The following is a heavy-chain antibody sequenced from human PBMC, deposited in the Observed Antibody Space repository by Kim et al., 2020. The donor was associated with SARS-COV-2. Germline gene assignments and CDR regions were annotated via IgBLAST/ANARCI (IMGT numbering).Heavy chain of an antibody. CDR3: ARENIVYYYMDV. CDR2: AQNSGST. Sequence: SETLSLTCNVSGGSISKFYWSWIRQPPGKGLEWIGYAQNSGSTHYNPSLESRVTISIDTSKNQFSLKLNSVTAADTAVYYCARENIVYYYMDVWGRGTTVTVSS. CDR1: GGSISKFY. J-gene: IGHJ6*03. D-gene: IGHD5-12*01. V-gene: IGHV4-59*01.